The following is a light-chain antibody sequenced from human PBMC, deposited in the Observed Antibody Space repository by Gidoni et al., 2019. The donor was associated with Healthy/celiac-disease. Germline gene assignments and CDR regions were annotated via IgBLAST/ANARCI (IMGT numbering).Light chain of an antibody. Sequence: QSVLNPPPSVSAAPGQKVTISCSGSSSNIGNNYVSWYQQLPGTAPKLLIYDNNKRPSGIPDRFSGSKSGTSATLGITGLQTGDEADYYCGTWDSSLGVVFGGGTKLTVL. V-gene: IGLV1-51*01. CDR3: GTWDSSLGVV. CDR1: SSNIGNNY. CDR2: DNN. J-gene: IGLJ2*01.